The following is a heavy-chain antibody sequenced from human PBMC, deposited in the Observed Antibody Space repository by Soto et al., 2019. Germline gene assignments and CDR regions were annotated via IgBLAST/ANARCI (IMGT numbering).Heavy chain of an antibody. Sequence: PGESLKISCKGSGYTFTSYWISWVLQMPGKGLEWMGRIDPSDSYTNYSPSFQGHVTISADKSISTAYLQWSSLKASDTAMYYCARHDYYYYGMDVWGQGTTVTVSS. J-gene: IGHJ6*02. CDR1: GYTFTSYW. CDR3: ARHDYYYYGMDV. V-gene: IGHV5-10-1*01. CDR2: IDPSDSYT.